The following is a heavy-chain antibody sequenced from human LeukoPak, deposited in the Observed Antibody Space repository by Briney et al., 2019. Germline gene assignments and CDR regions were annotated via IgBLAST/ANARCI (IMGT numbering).Heavy chain of an antibody. J-gene: IGHJ6*02. D-gene: IGHD3-22*01. V-gene: IGHV3-21*01. CDR3: ASLRLGFDSSGYYAPYYYYYYGMDV. CDR1: GFTFSSYS. Sequence: GGSLRLSCAASGFTFSSYSMNWVRQAPGKGLEWVSSISSSSSYIYYADSVKGRFTISRDNAKNSLYLQMNSLRAEDTAVYYCASLRLGFDSSGYYAPYYYYYYGMDVWGQGTTVTVSS. CDR2: ISSSSSYI.